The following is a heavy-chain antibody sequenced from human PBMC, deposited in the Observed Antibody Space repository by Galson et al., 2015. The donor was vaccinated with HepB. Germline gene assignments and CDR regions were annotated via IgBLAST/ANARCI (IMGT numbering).Heavy chain of an antibody. Sequence: SLRLSCAASGFTFSSYAMSWVRQAPGKGLEWVSAISGSGGSTYYADSVKGRFTISRDNSKNTLYLQMNSLGAEDTAVYYCAKDNPGWFGELLFSSPRRGGQGTLVTVSS. CDR3: AKDNPGWFGELLFSSPRR. CDR2: ISGSGGST. V-gene: IGHV3-23*01. D-gene: IGHD3-10*01. CDR1: GFTFSSYA. J-gene: IGHJ4*02.